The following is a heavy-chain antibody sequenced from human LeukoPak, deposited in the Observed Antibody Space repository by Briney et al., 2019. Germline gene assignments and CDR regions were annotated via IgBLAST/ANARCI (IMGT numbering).Heavy chain of an antibody. J-gene: IGHJ4*02. CDR3: AKEPPNYDSSGYSPLFDY. CDR1: GFRFSDYG. Sequence: PGGSLRLSCAASGFRFSDYGMHWVRQAPGKGLEWVAVIWYDGTNKYYEDSVKGRFTISRDNSNNTLYLQMNSLRAEDTAIYYCAKEPPNYDSSGYSPLFDYWGQGTLVTVSS. V-gene: IGHV3-33*03. D-gene: IGHD3-22*01. CDR2: IWYDGTNK.